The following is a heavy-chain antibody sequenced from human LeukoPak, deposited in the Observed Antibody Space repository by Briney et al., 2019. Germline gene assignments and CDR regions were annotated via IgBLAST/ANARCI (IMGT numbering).Heavy chain of an antibody. J-gene: IGHJ4*02. Sequence: ASVKVSCKASGYTFTNYGIFWVRQAPGQGLEWMGWISAYSGNTNYAKKLQGRVTMTTETSTSTAYMELESLRSDDTAVYYCATSQGSYYDTSGYLGGDCWGQGTLVTVSS. CDR1: GYTFTNYG. CDR2: ISAYSGNT. D-gene: IGHD3-22*01. CDR3: ATSQGSYYDTSGYLGGDC. V-gene: IGHV1-18*01.